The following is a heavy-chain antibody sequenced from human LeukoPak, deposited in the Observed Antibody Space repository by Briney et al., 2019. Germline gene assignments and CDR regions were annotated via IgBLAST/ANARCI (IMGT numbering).Heavy chain of an antibody. D-gene: IGHD6-19*01. CDR1: GGSISSSNYY. V-gene: IGHV4-39*07. J-gene: IGHJ4*02. Sequence: SETLSLTCSVSGGSISSSNYYWGWLRQPPGKGLVWIVSIFYSGSTYYNPSLKSRVTMSIDTSEKQFSLKLSSVTAADTAVYYCARDTGYSNGSFDHWGQGTLVTVSS. CDR2: IFYSGST. CDR3: ARDTGYSNGSFDH.